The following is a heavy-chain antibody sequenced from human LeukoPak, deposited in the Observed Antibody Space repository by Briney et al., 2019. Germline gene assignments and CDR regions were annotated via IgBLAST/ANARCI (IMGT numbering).Heavy chain of an antibody. CDR2: ISSGGTYE. Sequence: GGSLRLSCAASGFTFSSYAMHWVRQAPGKGLEWVSLISSGGTYEYYADSVKGRFTISRDNSKNTLYLQLNSLRAEDTAVYYCARDSTYYYDSGSSGPHYFDNWGQGTLVTVS. D-gene: IGHD3-10*01. CDR1: GFTFSSYA. V-gene: IGHV3-30*01. CDR3: ARDSTYYYDSGSSGPHYFDN. J-gene: IGHJ4*02.